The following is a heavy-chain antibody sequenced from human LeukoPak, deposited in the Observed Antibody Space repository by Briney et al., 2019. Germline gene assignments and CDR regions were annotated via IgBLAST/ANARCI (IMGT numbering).Heavy chain of an antibody. Sequence: PSETLSLTCTVSGGSISSYYWSWIRQPPGKGLEWIGYIYYSGSTNYNPSLKSRVTISVDTSKNQFSLKLSSVTAADTAVCYCARAGYYDSSGYLWLDYWGQGTLVTVSS. CDR3: ARAGYYDSSGYLWLDY. CDR1: GGSISSYY. J-gene: IGHJ4*02. V-gene: IGHV4-59*01. CDR2: IYYSGST. D-gene: IGHD3-22*01.